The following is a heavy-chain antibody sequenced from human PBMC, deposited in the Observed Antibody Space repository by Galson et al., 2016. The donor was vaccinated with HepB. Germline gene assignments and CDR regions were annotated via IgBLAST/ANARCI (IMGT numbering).Heavy chain of an antibody. CDR1: GASMRTGDYY. CDR3: ARGGRFYFYGMDV. D-gene: IGHD3-16*01. Sequence: TLSLTCTVSGASMRTGDYYWTWIRQPPGKGLELIGYIFYGGSPYYNPSLKSRVSISADMSNKQFSLKLSSLSAADTAVYFCARGGRFYFYGMDVWGQGTTVTVSS. V-gene: IGHV4-30-4*01. J-gene: IGHJ6*02. CDR2: IFYGGSP.